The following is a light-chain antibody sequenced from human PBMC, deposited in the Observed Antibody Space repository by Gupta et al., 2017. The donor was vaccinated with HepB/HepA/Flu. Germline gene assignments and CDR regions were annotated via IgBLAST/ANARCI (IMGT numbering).Light chain of an antibody. CDR3: SSYTGNSIFYV. CDR2: TVS. Sequence: QSALTQPASVSGSPGQSITISCTGTSADVGGYNYVSWYQQHPGKAPKVLIFTVSDRPSGVSTRFSGSKSGNTASLTISGLQAEDEADYFCSSYTGNSIFYVFGTGTKVTVL. CDR1: SADVGGYNY. J-gene: IGLJ1*01. V-gene: IGLV2-14*03.